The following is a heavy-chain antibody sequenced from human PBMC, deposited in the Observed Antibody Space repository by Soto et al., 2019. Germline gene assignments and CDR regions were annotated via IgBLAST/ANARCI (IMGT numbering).Heavy chain of an antibody. Sequence: QVQLVESGGGVVQPGRSLRLSCAASRFTFSSYAMHWVRQAPGKGLEWVAVISYDGSNKYYADSVKGRFTISRDNSKNTLYLQMNSLRAEDTAVYYCARGYYDSSGRFDYWGQGTLVTVSS. CDR2: ISYDGSNK. V-gene: IGHV3-30-3*01. J-gene: IGHJ4*02. CDR1: RFTFSSYA. CDR3: ARGYYDSSGRFDY. D-gene: IGHD3-22*01.